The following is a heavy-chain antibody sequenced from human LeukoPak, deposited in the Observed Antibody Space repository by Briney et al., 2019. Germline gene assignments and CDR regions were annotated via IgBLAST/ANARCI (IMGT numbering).Heavy chain of an antibody. D-gene: IGHD6-13*01. CDR1: GPSFSGYY. J-gene: IGHJ5*02. Sequence: PSETLSLTCAVYGPSFSGYYCSWVRQPPGRGLEWVGEINHSGSTNYNPSLKSRVTISVDTSKNQFSLKLSSVTAADTAVYYCALRVAAAVHLIWFDPWGQGTLVTVSS. CDR3: ALRVAAAVHLIWFDP. V-gene: IGHV4-34*01. CDR2: INHSGST.